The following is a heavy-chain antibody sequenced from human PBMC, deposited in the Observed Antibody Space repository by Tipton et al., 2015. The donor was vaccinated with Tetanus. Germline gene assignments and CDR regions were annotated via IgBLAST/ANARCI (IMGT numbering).Heavy chain of an antibody. CDR1: GFTFSTSS. D-gene: IGHD6-6*01. CDR2: ISSSSNTI. V-gene: IGHV3-48*01. Sequence: SLRLSCAASGFTFSTSSMNWVRQGPGKGLEWVSYISSSSNTIYYADSVQGRFTISRDNAKNSLYLEMSSLRGEDTAVYFCAREQDLPIIDSHSSAVFDYWGQGTQVTVSS. CDR3: AREQDLPIIDSHSSAVFDY. J-gene: IGHJ4*02.